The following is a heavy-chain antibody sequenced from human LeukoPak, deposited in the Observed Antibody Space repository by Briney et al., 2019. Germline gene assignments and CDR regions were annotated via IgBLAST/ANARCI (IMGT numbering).Heavy chain of an antibody. CDR1: GGSISSYY. Sequence: SETLSLTCTVSGGSISSYYWSWIRQPAGKGLEWIGHIYNSGSTNYNPSLKGRVTMSVATSKNQFSLHLSSVTAADTAVYYCARYYYQAFDIWGQGTMITVSS. CDR2: IYNSGST. D-gene: IGHD3-10*01. V-gene: IGHV4-4*07. J-gene: IGHJ3*02. CDR3: ARYYYQAFDI.